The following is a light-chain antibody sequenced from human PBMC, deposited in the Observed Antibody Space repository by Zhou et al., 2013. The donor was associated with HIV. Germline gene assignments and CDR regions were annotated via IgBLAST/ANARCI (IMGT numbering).Light chain of an antibody. Sequence: IQLTQSPSSLSASVGDRVTITCRASQGISSYLAWYQQKAGKTPKLLIYAAATLQSGVPSRFSGSGSGTEFTLTISSLQPEDFATYYCLQHNSYPHTFGQGTKLEIK. CDR2: AAA. J-gene: IGKJ2*01. CDR3: LQHNSYPHT. CDR1: QGISSY. V-gene: IGKV1-9*01.